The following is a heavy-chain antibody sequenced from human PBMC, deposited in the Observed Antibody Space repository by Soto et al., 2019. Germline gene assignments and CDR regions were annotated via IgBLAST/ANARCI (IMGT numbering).Heavy chain of an antibody. J-gene: IGHJ4*02. CDR3: ARRGSWSHYDY. CDR1: GFTFSSYA. CDR2: ISGSGGST. V-gene: IGHV3-23*01. Sequence: EVQLLESGGGLVQPGGSLRLSCAASGFTFSSYAMRWVRQAPGKGLEWVAAISGSGGSTYYADSVKGRFTISRDNSKNTLYLQMISLSAEDTAVYYFARRGSWSHYDYWGQGTLVTVSS. D-gene: IGHD1-26*01.